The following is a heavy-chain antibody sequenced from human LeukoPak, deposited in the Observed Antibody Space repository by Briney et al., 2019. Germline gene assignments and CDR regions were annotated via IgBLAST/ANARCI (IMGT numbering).Heavy chain of an antibody. J-gene: IGHJ4*02. CDR2: IYYSGST. Sequence: SETLSLTCTVSGGSISSYYWSWIRQPPGKGLEWIGYIYYSGSTNYNPSLKSRVTISVDTSKNQFSLKLSSVTAAGTAVYYCARMYSSTFYFDYWGQGTLVTVSS. CDR1: GGSISSYY. CDR3: ARMYSSTFYFDY. D-gene: IGHD6-13*01. V-gene: IGHV4-59*01.